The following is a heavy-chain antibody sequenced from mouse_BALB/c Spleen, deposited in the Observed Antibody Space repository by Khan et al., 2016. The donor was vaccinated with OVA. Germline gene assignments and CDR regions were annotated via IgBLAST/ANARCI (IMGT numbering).Heavy chain of an antibody. J-gene: IGHJ1*01. CDR3: ARGASYWYFDV. CDR1: GYTFTNYG. Sequence: QIQLVQSGPELKKPGETVKISCKAPGYTFTNYGMNWVKQAPGKGLKWMGWINTYTGEPTYTDDFKGRFAFSLETSASTAYLQINNLKNEDMATXVCARGASYWYFDVWGAGTTVTVSS. CDR2: INTYTGEP. V-gene: IGHV9-1*02.